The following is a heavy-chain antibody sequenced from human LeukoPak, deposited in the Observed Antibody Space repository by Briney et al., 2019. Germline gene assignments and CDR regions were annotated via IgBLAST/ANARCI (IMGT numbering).Heavy chain of an antibody. V-gene: IGHV6-1*01. J-gene: IGHJ4*02. Sequence: SQTLSLTCAISGDSVSSNSAAWNWIRQSPSRGLKWLGRTYYRSKWYNDYAVSVKSRITINPDTSKNQFSLQLNSVTSEDTAVYYCARDTSNSGSYSGEHYFDYWGQGTLVTVSS. D-gene: IGHD1-26*01. CDR3: ARDTSNSGSYSGEHYFDY. CDR2: TYYRSKWYN. CDR1: GDSVSSNSAA.